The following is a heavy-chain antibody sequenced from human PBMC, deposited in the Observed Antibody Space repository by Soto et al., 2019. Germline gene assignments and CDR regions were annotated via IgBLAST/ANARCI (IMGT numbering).Heavy chain of an antibody. CDR3: VRSRSGAVPDSFAY. V-gene: IGHV3-30*04. CDR1: GFMFSRYA. Sequence: QVQLVELGGGVVPPGRSLRLSCAASGFMFSRYAMHWVRQAPGKGLEWVAVISKDGSVIYYADSVKGRFTISRDKSKNMVYLQLNSLRDEDTAVFYCVRSRSGAVPDSFAYWGQGTLVTVAS. J-gene: IGHJ4*02. CDR2: ISKDGSVI. D-gene: IGHD3-10*01.